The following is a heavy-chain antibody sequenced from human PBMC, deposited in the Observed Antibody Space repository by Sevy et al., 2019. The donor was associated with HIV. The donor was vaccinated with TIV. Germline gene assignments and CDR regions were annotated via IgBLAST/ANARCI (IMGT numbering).Heavy chain of an antibody. V-gene: IGHV3-11*01. CDR2: ISSSGNTI. D-gene: IGHD3-3*01. J-gene: IGHJ5*02. Sequence: GGSLRLSCAASGFTFSHYYMSWIRQAPGKGLEWVSYISSSGNTIYYTDSVKGRFTISRDNAKNSLYLQMDSLRAEDTAVYYCARDPTYYDFWSGYYTGWFDPWGQGILVTVSS. CDR1: GFTFSHYY. CDR3: ARDPTYYDFWSGYYTGWFDP.